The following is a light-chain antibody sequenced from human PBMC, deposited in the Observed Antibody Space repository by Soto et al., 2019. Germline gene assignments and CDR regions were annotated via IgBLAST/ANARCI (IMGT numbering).Light chain of an antibody. J-gene: IGKJ1*01. CDR1: QSVSSNY. CDR2: RAS. V-gene: IGKV3-20*01. CDR3: QQYGSSPPT. Sequence: EIVLTQSPGTLSLSPGERATLSCRASQSVSSNYLAWYQQKPGQAPSLLIFRASSRAPGIPDRFSGSGSGTDFTLTISRLEPEDFAVYYCQQYGSSPPTFGQGTKVDI.